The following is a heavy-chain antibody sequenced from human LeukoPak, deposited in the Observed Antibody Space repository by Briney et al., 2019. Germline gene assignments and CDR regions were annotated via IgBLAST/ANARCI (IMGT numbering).Heavy chain of an antibody. V-gene: IGHV3-23*01. CDR1: GFTFRTFD. D-gene: IGHD5-18*01. Sequence: GGSLRFSCAAPGFTFRTFDMNCVGQPQRQRLVSVSSIFSIGGAIHYADSVKGRFIISRDIFNSTLSLPMNSLRAEDSPIYYCATYRQVQVPFECWGQGTLVTVSS. J-gene: IGHJ4*02. CDR3: ATYRQVQVPFEC. CDR2: IFSIGGAI.